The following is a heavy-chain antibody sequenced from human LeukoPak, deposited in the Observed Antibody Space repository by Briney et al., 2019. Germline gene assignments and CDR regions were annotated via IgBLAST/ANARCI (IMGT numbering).Heavy chain of an antibody. D-gene: IGHD6-19*01. V-gene: IGHV1-69*13. CDR3: ARDAYSSGWYPFDY. CDR2: IIPIFGTA. CDR1: GGTFSSYA. Sequence: GASVKVSCKASGGTFSSYAISWVRQAPGQGLEWMGGIIPIFGTANYAQKFQGRVTITADESTSTAYMELSRLRSDDTAVYYCARDAYSSGWYPFDYWGQGTLVTVSS. J-gene: IGHJ4*02.